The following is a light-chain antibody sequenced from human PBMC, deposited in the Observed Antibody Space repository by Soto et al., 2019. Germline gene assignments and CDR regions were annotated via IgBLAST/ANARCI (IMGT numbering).Light chain of an antibody. V-gene: IGKV3-11*01. J-gene: IGKJ5*01. CDR2: DAS. Sequence: EIVLTQSPATLSLSPGERATLSCRASQSVSSYLAWYQQKPGQAPRLLIYDASNMATAIPATFSGSGSGTDFTLTISSLEPEDFAVYYCQQRSTWPTFGQGTRLEIK. CDR3: QQRSTWPT. CDR1: QSVSSY.